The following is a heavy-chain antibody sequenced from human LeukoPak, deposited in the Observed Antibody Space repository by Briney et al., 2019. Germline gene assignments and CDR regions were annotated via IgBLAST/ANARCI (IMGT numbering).Heavy chain of an antibody. J-gene: IGHJ4*02. Sequence: GGSLVLSCAASGFTFSSYAMHGGRQAPGKGLEWVAVISYDGSNKYYADSVKGRFTISRDNSKNTLYLQMNSLRAEDTAVYYCVNGWDIDYWGQGTLVTVSS. D-gene: IGHD6-19*01. CDR2: ISYDGSNK. V-gene: IGHV3-30-3*01. CDR3: VNGWDIDY. CDR1: GFTFSSYA.